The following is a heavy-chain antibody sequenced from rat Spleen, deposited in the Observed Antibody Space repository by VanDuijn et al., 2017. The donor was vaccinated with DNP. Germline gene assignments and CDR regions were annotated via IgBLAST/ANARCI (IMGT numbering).Heavy chain of an antibody. Sequence: EVQLVESGGVLVQPGRSLKLSCVASGFSFRDYDMAWVRQAPTKGLEWVATISTSGSRTYYPDSVKGRFTISRDNAKSSLYLQMNSLKSEDTATYYCAKNSGYYFDYWGQGVMVTVSS. V-gene: IGHV5-25*01. D-gene: IGHD4-3*01. CDR3: AKNSGYYFDY. CDR1: GFSFRDYD. J-gene: IGHJ2*01. CDR2: ISTSGSRT.